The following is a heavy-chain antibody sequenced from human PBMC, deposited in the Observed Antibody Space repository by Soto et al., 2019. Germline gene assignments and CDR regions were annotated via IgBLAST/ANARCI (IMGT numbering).Heavy chain of an antibody. D-gene: IGHD2-2*01. CDR3: ARAIVVVPAAVYYGMDV. CDR1: GYTFTSYG. J-gene: IGHJ6*02. CDR2: ISAYNGNT. V-gene: IGHV1-18*01. Sequence: ASVKVSCKASGYTFTSYGISWVLQATGQGLEWMGWISAYNGNTNYAQKLQGRVTMTTDTSTSTAYMELRSLRSDDTAVYYCARAIVVVPAAVYYGMDVWGQGTTVTVSS.